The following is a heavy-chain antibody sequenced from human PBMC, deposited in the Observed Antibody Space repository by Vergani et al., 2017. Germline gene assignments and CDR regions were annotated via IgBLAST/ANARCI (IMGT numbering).Heavy chain of an antibody. CDR2: ISGSGGST. CDR1: GFTFSSYA. V-gene: IGHV3-23*01. J-gene: IGHJ6*03. D-gene: IGHD6-13*01. CDR3: AKDLAAAPFYYYMDV. Sequence: EVQLLESGGGLVQPGGSLRLSCAASGFTFSSYAMRWVRQAPGKGLEWVSAISGSGGSTYYADSVKGRFTISRDNSKNTLYLQMNSLRAEDTAVYYCAKDLAAAPFYYYMDVWGKGTTVTVSS.